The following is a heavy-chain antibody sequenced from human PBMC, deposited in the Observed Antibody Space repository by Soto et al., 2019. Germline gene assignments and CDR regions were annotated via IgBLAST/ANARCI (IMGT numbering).Heavy chain of an antibody. CDR2: IYYSGST. CDR1: GGSISSGDYY. V-gene: IGHV4-30-4*01. D-gene: IGHD6-13*01. Sequence: SETLSLTCTVSGGSISSGDYYWSWIRQPPGKGLEWIGYIYYSGSTYYNPSLKSRVTISVDTSKNQFSLKLSSVTAADTAVYYCASIPIAAADDAFDIWGQGTMVTVSS. CDR3: ASIPIAAADDAFDI. J-gene: IGHJ3*02.